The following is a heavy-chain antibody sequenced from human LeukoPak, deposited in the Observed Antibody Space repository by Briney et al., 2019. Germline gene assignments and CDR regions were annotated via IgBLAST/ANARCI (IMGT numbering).Heavy chain of an antibody. CDR1: GFTFSSYA. D-gene: IGHD3-10*01. Sequence: GGSLRLSCAASGFTFSSYAMSWVRQAPGKGLEWVSAISGSGGSTYYADSVKGRFTISRDNSKNTLYLQMNSLRAEDTAVYYCANTYYYGSGSPTFFYYWGQGTLVTVSS. V-gene: IGHV3-23*01. CDR3: ANTYYYGSGSPTFFYY. J-gene: IGHJ4*02. CDR2: ISGSGGST.